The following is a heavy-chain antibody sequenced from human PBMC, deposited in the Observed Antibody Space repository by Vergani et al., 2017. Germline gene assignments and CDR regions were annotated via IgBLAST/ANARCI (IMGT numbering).Heavy chain of an antibody. Sequence: EVPLVQSGAAVKKPGESLKISCTGSGYSFTSYWIGWVRQMPGKGLEWMGIIFPGDSDTRYSPSFQGQVTISADKSISTAYLQWSSLRASDTAIYYCARRNGYTDGLYAFDIWGQGTMVTVSS. V-gene: IGHV5-51*01. J-gene: IGHJ3*02. CDR1: GYSFTSYW. CDR3: ARRNGYTDGLYAFDI. D-gene: IGHD5-12*01. CDR2: IFPGDSDT.